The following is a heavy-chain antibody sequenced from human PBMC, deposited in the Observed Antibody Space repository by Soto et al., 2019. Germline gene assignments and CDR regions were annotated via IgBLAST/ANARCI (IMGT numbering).Heavy chain of an antibody. CDR1: GFTFSNYA. J-gene: IGHJ4*02. CDR2: LSGSGVST. D-gene: IGHD4-17*01. V-gene: IGHV3-23*01. Sequence: SGFTFSNYAMTWVRQATGKGLEWVSALSGSGVSTYYADSVTGRFTISRDNAKNSLYLQMNSLRAEDTAVYYCARGLNYGDYEGYWGQGTLVTVSS. CDR3: ARGLNYGDYEGY.